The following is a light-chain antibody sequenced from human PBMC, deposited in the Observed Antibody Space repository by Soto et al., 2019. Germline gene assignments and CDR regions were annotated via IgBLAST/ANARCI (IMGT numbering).Light chain of an antibody. CDR2: TAS. J-gene: IGKJ1*01. V-gene: IGKV1-27*01. CDR3: QNYYGAQWT. Sequence: DIQMTQSPSSLSASVGDRVTITCRASQVISTNLAWNQQKPWKVPKVLIYTASTLQSGVTSRVSGSGSGTDLTVAISALQSEDGATYYYQNYYGAQWTFGQGTKVEIK. CDR1: QVISTN.